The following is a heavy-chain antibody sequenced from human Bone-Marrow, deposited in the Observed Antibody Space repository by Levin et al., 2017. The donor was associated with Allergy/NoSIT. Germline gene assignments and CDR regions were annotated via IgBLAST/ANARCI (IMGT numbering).Heavy chain of an antibody. J-gene: IGHJ4*02. V-gene: IGHV5-10-1*01. CDR2: IDPSDSYT. Sequence: GASVKVSCKGSGYSFNNYWINWVRQMPGKGLEWLGAIDPSDSYTNYSPSFQGHVTISVDKSITTAYLQWGGLQTSDTAIYYCARHFFPRATGDLGYWGQGTLVTVSS. D-gene: IGHD4-17*01. CDR1: GYSFNNYW. CDR3: ARHFFPRATGDLGY.